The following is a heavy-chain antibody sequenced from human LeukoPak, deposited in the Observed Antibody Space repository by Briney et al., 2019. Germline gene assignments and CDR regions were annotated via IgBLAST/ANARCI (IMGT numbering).Heavy chain of an antibody. CDR3: AKGRNSYDSGRCHSQNCYYGMDV. V-gene: IGHV3-23*01. CDR2: ISGSGDDT. CDR1: GFTFDNYA. J-gene: IGHJ6*02. Sequence: GGSLRLSCAASGFTFDNYAMLWVRLAPGRGLEYVSVISGSGDDTYSADSVRGRFTISRDDSKNTLHLEMSNLRVDDTAVYYCAKGRNSYDSGRCHSQNCYYGMDVWGQGTTVTVFS. D-gene: IGHD3-10*01.